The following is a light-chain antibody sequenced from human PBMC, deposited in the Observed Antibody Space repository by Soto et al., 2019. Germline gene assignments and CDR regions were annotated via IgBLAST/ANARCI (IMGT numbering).Light chain of an antibody. J-gene: IGLJ1*01. Sequence: QSALTQPASVSGSPGQSITISCTGTSSDVGGYNYVSWYQQHPGNAPKLMIYEVSNRPSGVSNRFSGSKSGNTASLTISGLQAEDEADYYCSSYTISSLYVFGTGTKLTVL. CDR3: SSYTISSLYV. V-gene: IGLV2-14*01. CDR2: EVS. CDR1: SSDVGGYNY.